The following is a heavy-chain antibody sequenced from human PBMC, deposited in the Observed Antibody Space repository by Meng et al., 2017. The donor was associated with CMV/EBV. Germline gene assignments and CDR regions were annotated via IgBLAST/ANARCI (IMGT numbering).Heavy chain of an antibody. J-gene: IGHJ4*02. CDR2: IYYSGST. CDR3: ASIVGAQDY. D-gene: IGHD1-26*01. Sequence: QGQRQGSGPGLVKPSETLSLTCTVSGGSISSSSYYWGWIRQPPGKGLEWIGSIYYSGSTYYNPSLKSRVTISVDTSKNQFSLKLSSVTAADTAVYYCASIVGAQDYWGQGTLVTVSS. V-gene: IGHV4-39*07. CDR1: GGSISSSSYY.